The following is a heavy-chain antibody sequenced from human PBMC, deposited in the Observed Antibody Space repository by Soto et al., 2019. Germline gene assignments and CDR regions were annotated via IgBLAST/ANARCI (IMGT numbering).Heavy chain of an antibody. CDR1: GFTFSSYA. CDR2: ISGSGGRT. Sequence: VGSLRLSCAASGFTFSSYAMSWVRQPPGKGLEWVSVISGSGGRTYYADSVKGRFTISRDNSKNTLYLQMSSLRAEETAVYYCAKDNRAVTVPARGAFDIWGQGTMVTVSS. J-gene: IGHJ3*02. V-gene: IGHV3-23*01. D-gene: IGHD4-17*01. CDR3: AKDNRAVTVPARGAFDI.